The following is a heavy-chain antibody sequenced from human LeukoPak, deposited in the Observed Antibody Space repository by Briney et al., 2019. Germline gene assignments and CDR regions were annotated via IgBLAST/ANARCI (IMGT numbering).Heavy chain of an antibody. CDR3: ARGDYSNYEGDY. CDR1: GFTFEDYA. Sequence: GRSLRLSCAASGFTFEDYAMHWVRQAPGKGLEWVSGISWNSGSIGYADSVKGRFTISRDNAKNSLYLQMNSLRAEDTAVYYCARGDYSNYEGDYWGQGTLVTVSS. D-gene: IGHD4-11*01. V-gene: IGHV3-9*01. J-gene: IGHJ4*02. CDR2: ISWNSGSI.